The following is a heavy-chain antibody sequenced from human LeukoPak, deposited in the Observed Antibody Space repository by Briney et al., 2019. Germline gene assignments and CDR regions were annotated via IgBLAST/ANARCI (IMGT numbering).Heavy chain of an antibody. CDR3: ARGHRIVGAKRGGTFDI. D-gene: IGHD1-26*01. CDR2: INHSGST. CDR1: GGSFGGYY. Sequence: SETLSLTCAVYGGSFGGYYWSWIRQPPGKGLEWIGKINHSGSTNYNPSLKSRVTISVDTSKNQFSLKLSSVTAADTAVYYCARGHRIVGAKRGGTFDIWGQGTMVTVSS. J-gene: IGHJ3*02. V-gene: IGHV4-34*01.